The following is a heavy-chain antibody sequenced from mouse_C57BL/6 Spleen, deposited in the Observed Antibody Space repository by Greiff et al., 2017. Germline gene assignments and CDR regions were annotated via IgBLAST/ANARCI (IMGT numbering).Heavy chain of an antibody. V-gene: IGHV1-59*01. J-gene: IGHJ3*01. CDR3: AKGEYSSYGFAY. D-gene: IGHD1-1*01. CDR1: GYTFTSYW. CDR2: IDPSDSYT. Sequence: VQLQQPGAELVRPGTSVKLSCKASGYTFTSYWMHWVKQRPGQGLEWIGVIDPSDSYTNYNQKFKGKATLTVDTSSSTAYMQRSSLTSEDSAVYYCAKGEYSSYGFAYWGQGTLVTVSA.